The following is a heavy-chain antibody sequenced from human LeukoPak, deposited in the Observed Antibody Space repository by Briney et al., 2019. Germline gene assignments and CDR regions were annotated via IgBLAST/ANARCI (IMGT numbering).Heavy chain of an antibody. V-gene: IGHV4-59*01. D-gene: IGHD1-26*01. CDR1: GGSISSYY. CDR2: IYYSGST. Sequence: PSETLSLTCTVSGGSISSYYWSWIRQPPGKGLEWIGYIYYSGSTNYNPSLKSRVTISVDTSKNQFSLKLSSATAADTAVYYCAREIGNEYYFDYWGQGTLVTVSS. J-gene: IGHJ4*02. CDR3: AREIGNEYYFDY.